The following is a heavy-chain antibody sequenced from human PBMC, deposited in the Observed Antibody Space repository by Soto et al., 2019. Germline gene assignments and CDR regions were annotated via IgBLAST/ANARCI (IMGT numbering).Heavy chain of an antibody. Sequence: LSLTCTVSDASINTSYWSWVRQAPGKGLEWVSVIYSGGSTYYADSVKGRFTISRDNSKNTLYLQMNSLRAEDTAVYYCARDRPSNWFDPWGQGTLVTVSS. CDR3: ARDRPSNWFDP. CDR2: IYSGGST. V-gene: IGHV3-53*01. J-gene: IGHJ5*02. CDR1: DASINTSY.